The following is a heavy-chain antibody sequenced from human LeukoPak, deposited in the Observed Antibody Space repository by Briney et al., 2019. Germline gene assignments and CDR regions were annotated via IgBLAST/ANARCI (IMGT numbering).Heavy chain of an antibody. J-gene: IGHJ5*02. CDR1: GFTFSDYY. CDR3: ARDHTA. Sequence: GGSLRLSCAASGFTFSDYYMSWIRQAPGKGLEWVSVIYSGGSTYYADSVKGRFTISRDNSKNTLYLQMNSLRAEDTAVYYCARDHTAWGQGTLVTVSS. V-gene: IGHV3-66*01. CDR2: IYSGGST. D-gene: IGHD5-18*01.